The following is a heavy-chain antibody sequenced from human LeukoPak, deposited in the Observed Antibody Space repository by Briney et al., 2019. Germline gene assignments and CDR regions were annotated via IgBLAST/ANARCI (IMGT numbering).Heavy chain of an antibody. V-gene: IGHV4-59*01. CDR1: GGSISRYS. D-gene: IGHD6-25*01. CDR2: IYYPGTT. J-gene: IGHJ4*02. CDR3: ARRGRNSSGWQDYL. Sequence: PSETPSLTCTVSGGSISRYSWSWVRQPPGKGLEWIAYIYYPGTTSYNPSLRSRVTLSLGSSKSHFSLRLSSVTAADTAVYYCARRGRNSSGWQDYLWGQGTLVTVSS.